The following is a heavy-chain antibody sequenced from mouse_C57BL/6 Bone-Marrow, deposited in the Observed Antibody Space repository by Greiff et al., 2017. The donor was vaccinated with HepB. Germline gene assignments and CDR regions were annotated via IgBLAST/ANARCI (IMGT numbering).Heavy chain of an antibody. CDR1: GYTFTSYG. CDR2: IYPRSGNT. V-gene: IGHV1-81*01. D-gene: IGHD1-1*01. Sequence: QVQLQQSGAELARPGASVKLSCKASGYTFTSYGISWVKQRTGQGLEWIGEIYPRSGNTYYNEKFKSKATLTVDTSSSTAYMQLSSLTSEDSAVYYCARGTTVVATGYFDVWGTGTKVTVSS. J-gene: IGHJ1*03. CDR3: ARGTTVVATGYFDV.